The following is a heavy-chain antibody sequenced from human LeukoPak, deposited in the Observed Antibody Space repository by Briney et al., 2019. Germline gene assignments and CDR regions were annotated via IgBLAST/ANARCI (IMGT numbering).Heavy chain of an antibody. D-gene: IGHD3-10*01. CDR2: INPSSGGT. CDR3: AREYYYGSGSYVFYY. Sequence: GASVKVSCKASGYTFTGYYMHWVRQAPGQGLEWMGWINPSSGGTNYAQKFQGRVTMTRDTSISTAYMELSRLRSDDTAVYYCAREYYYGSGSYVFYYWGQGTLVTVSS. J-gene: IGHJ4*02. V-gene: IGHV1-2*02. CDR1: GYTFTGYY.